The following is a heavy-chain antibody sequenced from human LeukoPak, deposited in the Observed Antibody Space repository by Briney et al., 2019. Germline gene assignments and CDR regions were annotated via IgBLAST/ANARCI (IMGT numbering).Heavy chain of an antibody. Sequence: GGSLRLSCAASGFTFSNAWMSWVRQAPGKGLEWVGRIKSKTDGGTTDYAAPVKGRFTISRDDSKNTLYLQMNSLKTEDTAVYYCTTENGYSSGWYEFSPDYWGQGALVTVSS. V-gene: IGHV3-15*01. D-gene: IGHD6-19*01. CDR3: TTENGYSSGWYEFSPDY. CDR1: GFTFSNAW. CDR2: IKSKTDGGTT. J-gene: IGHJ4*02.